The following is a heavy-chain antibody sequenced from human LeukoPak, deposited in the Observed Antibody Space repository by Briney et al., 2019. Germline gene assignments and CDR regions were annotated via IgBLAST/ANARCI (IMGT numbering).Heavy chain of an antibody. J-gene: IGHJ6*03. Sequence: GGSLRLSCAASGFTFSTFAMIWVRQPPGKGLEWVSSIFPSGDEIHYADSVRVRFTISRDYAKNSLYLQMNSLRAEDTAVYYCASDGCSSTSCYGGDDYYYYMDVWGKGTTVTISS. CDR2: IFPSGDEI. D-gene: IGHD2-2*01. V-gene: IGHV3-21*04. CDR1: GFTFSTFA. CDR3: ASDGCSSTSCYGGDDYYYYMDV.